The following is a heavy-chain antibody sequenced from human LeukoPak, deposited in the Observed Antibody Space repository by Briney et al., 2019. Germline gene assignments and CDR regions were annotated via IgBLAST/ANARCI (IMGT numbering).Heavy chain of an antibody. CDR2: IYSGGST. J-gene: IGHJ4*02. CDR3: ASLERGSGSYFDY. V-gene: IGHV3-66*01. D-gene: IGHD3-10*01. Sequence: GGSLRLSCAASGFTVSSNYMSWVRQAPGKGLEWVSVIYSGGSTYYADSVRGRFTISRDNSKNTLYLQMNSLRAEDTAVYYCASLERGSGSYFDYWGQGTLVTVSS. CDR1: GFTVSSNY.